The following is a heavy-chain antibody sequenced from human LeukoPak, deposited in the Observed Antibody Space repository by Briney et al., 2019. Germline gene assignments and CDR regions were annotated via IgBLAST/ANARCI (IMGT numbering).Heavy chain of an antibody. CDR3: AREGVWFGELSDYFDY. CDR1: GYTFTSYG. D-gene: IGHD3-10*01. J-gene: IGHJ4*02. CDR2: ISAYNGNT. V-gene: IGHV1-18*01. Sequence: ASVKVSCKASGYTFTSYGISWVRQAPGQGLEWMGWISAYNGNTNYAQKLQGRVTMTTDTSTSTAYMELRSLRSDDTAVCYCAREGVWFGELSDYFDYWGQGTLVTVSS.